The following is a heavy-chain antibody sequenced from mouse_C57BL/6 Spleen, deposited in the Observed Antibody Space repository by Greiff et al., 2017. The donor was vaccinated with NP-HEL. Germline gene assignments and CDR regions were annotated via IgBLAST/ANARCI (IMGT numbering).Heavy chain of an antibody. CDR3: STVVARNYAMDY. CDR1: GYTFTDYN. V-gene: IGHV1-22*01. Sequence: EVQLQQSGPELVKPGASVKMSCKASGYTFTDYNMHWVKQSHGKSLEWIGYINPNNGGTSYNQKFKGKATLTVNKYSSTAYMELRSLTSEDSAVYYCSTVVARNYAMDYWGQGTSVTVSS. CDR2: INPNNGGT. D-gene: IGHD1-1*01. J-gene: IGHJ4*01.